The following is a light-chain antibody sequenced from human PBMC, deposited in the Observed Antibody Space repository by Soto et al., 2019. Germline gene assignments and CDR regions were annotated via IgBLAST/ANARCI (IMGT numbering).Light chain of an antibody. J-gene: IGKJ1*01. CDR1: QSVSSSY. Sequence: EIVLTQSPGTLSFSTGERATLSCRASQSVSSSYLAWYQQKPGQAPRLLIYGASSRATGIPDRFSGSGSGTDFTLTISRLEPEDFALYYCHQYGVSPWTFGRGTKVDIK. V-gene: IGKV3-20*01. CDR3: HQYGVSPWT. CDR2: GAS.